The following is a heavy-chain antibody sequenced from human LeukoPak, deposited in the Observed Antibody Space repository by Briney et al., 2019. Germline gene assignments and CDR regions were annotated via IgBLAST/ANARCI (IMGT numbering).Heavy chain of an antibody. CDR3: AKVDRSGGSCSRYYFDH. CDR2: ISYDGSNK. D-gene: IGHD2-15*01. Sequence: SGGSLRLSCAASEFTFGSYGMHWVRQAPGKGLEWVAVISYDGSNKYYADSVKGRFTISRDSSKNTLYLQTNSLRTEDTAVYYCAKVDRSGGSCSRYYFDHWGRGTLVTVSS. CDR1: EFTFGSYG. J-gene: IGHJ4*02. V-gene: IGHV3-30*18.